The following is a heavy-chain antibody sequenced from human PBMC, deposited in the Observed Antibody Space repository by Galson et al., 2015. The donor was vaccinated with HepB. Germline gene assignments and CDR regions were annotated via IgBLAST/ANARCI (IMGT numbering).Heavy chain of an antibody. D-gene: IGHD3-10*01. Sequence: SLRLSCAASGFTFSTYWMAWVRQAPGKGLEWVANINPDGSRKHYVDSVKGRFTISRDNAKNSLYLQVDSLRAEDTAVYYCARDHLSTYGIVSDLPDYWGQGTLVTVSS. CDR3: ARDHLSTYGIVSDLPDY. CDR1: GFTFSTYW. V-gene: IGHV3-7*03. J-gene: IGHJ4*02. CDR2: INPDGSRK.